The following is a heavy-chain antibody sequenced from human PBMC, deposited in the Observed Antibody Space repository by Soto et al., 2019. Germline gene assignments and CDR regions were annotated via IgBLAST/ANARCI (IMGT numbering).Heavy chain of an antibody. Sequence: GASVKVSCKASGYTFTDYYIHWVRQAPGQGLEWMGWIRPNSGDTKYAQTFQGRVTMTRDTSTSTAYMELTSLRSDDTAVYYCTREGRVVVAAGFDVWGHGSLVTVSS. V-gene: IGHV1-2*02. J-gene: IGHJ4*01. CDR3: TREGRVVVAAGFDV. CDR1: GYTFTDYY. CDR2: IRPNSGDT. D-gene: IGHD2-15*01.